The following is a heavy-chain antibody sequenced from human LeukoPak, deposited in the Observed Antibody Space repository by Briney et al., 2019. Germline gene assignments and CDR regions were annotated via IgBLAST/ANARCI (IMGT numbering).Heavy chain of an antibody. CDR3: SLMVVTAEMDAFDI. J-gene: IGHJ3*02. V-gene: IGHV1-18*01. CDR1: GYTFTSYG. D-gene: IGHD2-21*02. Sequence: ASVKVSCKASGYTFTSYGISWVRQAPGQGLEWMGWISAYNGNTNYAQKLQGRVTMTTDTSTSTAYMELRSLRSDDTAVYYCSLMVVTAEMDAFDIWGQGTMVTVSS. CDR2: ISAYNGNT.